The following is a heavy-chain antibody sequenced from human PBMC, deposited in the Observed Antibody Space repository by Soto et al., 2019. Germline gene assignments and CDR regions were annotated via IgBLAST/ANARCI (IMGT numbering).Heavy chain of an antibody. CDR2: IIPIFGTA. Sequence: ASVKVSCKASGGTFSSYAISWVRQAPGQGLEWMGGIIPIFGTANYAQKFQGRVTITADESTSTAYMELSSLRSEDTAVYYCASSLPDITMVRGVISNIYYYYGMDVWGQGTTVTVSS. J-gene: IGHJ6*02. D-gene: IGHD3-10*01. V-gene: IGHV1-69*13. CDR3: ASSLPDITMVRGVISNIYYYYGMDV. CDR1: GGTFSSYA.